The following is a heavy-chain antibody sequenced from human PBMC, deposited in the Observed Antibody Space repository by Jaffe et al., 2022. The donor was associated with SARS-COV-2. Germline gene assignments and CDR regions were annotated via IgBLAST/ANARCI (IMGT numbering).Heavy chain of an antibody. CDR2: IYSGGST. CDR1: GFTVSSNY. CDR3: ARMRPSSSDWFDP. V-gene: IGHV3-53*01. J-gene: IGHJ5*02. Sequence: EVQLVESGGGLIQPGGSLRLSCAASGFTVSSNYMSWVRQAPGKGLEWVSVIYSGGSTYYADSVKGRFTISRDNSKNTLYLQMNSLRAEDTAVYYCARMRPSSSDWFDPWGQGTLVTVSS. D-gene: IGHD6-6*01.